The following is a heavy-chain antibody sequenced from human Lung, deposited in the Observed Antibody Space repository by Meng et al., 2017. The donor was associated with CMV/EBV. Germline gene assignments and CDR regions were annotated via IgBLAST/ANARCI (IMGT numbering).Heavy chain of an antibody. CDR1: GGTISGSSYY. J-gene: IGHJ5*02. CDR3: ARQSPSQYSYDSIGFHNWFDP. Sequence: SETLSLXXAVSGGTISGSSYYWGWIRQPPGKGLEWIGSIYYSGSTYYNPSLKSRVTISVDTSKNQFSLKLSSVTAADTAVYYCARQSPSQYSYDSIGFHNWFDPWGQGTXVTVSS. CDR2: IYYSGST. V-gene: IGHV4-39*01. D-gene: IGHD3-22*01.